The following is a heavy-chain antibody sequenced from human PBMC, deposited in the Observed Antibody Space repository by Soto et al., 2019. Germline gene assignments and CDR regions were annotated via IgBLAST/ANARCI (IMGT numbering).Heavy chain of an antibody. CDR2: ISYDGSNK. CDR1: GFTFSSYA. D-gene: IGHD3-22*01. CDR3: ARGRLYDSSGYFLY. Sequence: GGSLRLSCAASGFTFSSYAMHWVRQAPGKGLEWVAVISYDGSNKYYADSVKGRFTISRDNSKNTLYLQMNSLRAEDTAVYYCARGRLYDSSGYFLYWGQGTLVTVSS. V-gene: IGHV3-30-3*01. J-gene: IGHJ4*02.